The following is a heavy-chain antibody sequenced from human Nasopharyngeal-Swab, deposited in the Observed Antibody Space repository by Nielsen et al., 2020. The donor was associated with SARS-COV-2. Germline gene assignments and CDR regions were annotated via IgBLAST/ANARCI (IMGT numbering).Heavy chain of an antibody. V-gene: IGHV3-48*03. CDR3: ATDRRRRDY. CDR1: GFTISSYE. Sequence: GESLKISCAASGFTISSYEMNWVRQAPGKGLEWVSYISSSGSTIYNADSVKGRFTISRDNAKNSLYLQMNSLRAEDTAVYYCATDRRRRDYWGQGTLVTVSS. J-gene: IGHJ4*02. CDR2: ISSSGSTI.